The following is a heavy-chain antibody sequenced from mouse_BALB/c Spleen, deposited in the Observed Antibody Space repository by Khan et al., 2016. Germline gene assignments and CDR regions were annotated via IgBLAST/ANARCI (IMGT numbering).Heavy chain of an antibody. CDR1: GYAFTNYL. CDR2: INPGSGGT. D-gene: IGHD2-3*01. V-gene: IGHV1-54*01. Sequence: VQLQESGAELVRPGTSVKVSCKASGYAFTNYLIEWVKQRPGQGLEWIGVINPGSGGTNYNEKFKGKATLTADKSSSTAYMQLSSLTSDDSAVYFCARAFYDGYYYWYFDVWGAGTTVTVSS. J-gene: IGHJ1*01. CDR3: ARAFYDGYYYWYFDV.